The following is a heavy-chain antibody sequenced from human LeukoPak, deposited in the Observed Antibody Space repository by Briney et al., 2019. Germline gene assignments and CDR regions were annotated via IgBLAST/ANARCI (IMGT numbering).Heavy chain of an antibody. Sequence: SETLSLTCTVSGGSISSYYWSWIRQPPGKGLEWIGYIYYSGSTNYNPSLKSRVTISVDTSKNQFSLKLSSVTAADTAVYYCARDHTTVTYNWFDPWGQGTLVTVSS. J-gene: IGHJ5*02. CDR2: IYYSGST. CDR3: ARDHTTVTYNWFDP. D-gene: IGHD4-17*01. V-gene: IGHV4-59*01. CDR1: GGSISSYY.